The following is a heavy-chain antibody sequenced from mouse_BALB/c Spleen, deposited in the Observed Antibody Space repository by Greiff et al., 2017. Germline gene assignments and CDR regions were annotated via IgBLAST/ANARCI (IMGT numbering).Heavy chain of an antibody. CDR1: GFTFSSYG. CDR2: INSNGGST. CDR3: ARDNRGSAMDY. J-gene: IGHJ4*01. D-gene: IGHD1-1*01. V-gene: IGHV5-6-3*01. Sequence: EVKLVESGGGLVQPGGSLKLPCAASGFTFSSYGMSWVRQTPDKRLELVATINSNGGSTYYPDSVKGRFTISRDNAKNTLYLQMSSLKSEDTAMYYCARDNRGSAMDYWGQGTSVTVSS.